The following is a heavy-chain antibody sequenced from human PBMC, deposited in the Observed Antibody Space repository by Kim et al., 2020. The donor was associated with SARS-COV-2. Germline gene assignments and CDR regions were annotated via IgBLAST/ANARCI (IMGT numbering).Heavy chain of an antibody. V-gene: IGHV3-30*01. CDR1: VFTFSSHS. CDR2: ISFDASLN. J-gene: IGHJ3*01. D-gene: IGHD1-26*01. Sequence: GGSMRLSCPASVFTFSSHSMLWVRQAPGKGIEWVTLISFDASLNYYLDSVKGRFTISRDNSKNTLYLQMNSPSAEDTAVFYCARDRIGAHGSFDVWGQGT. CDR3: ARDRIGAHGSFDV.